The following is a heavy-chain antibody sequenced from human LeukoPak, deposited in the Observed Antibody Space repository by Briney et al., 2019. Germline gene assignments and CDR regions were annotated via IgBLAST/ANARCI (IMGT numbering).Heavy chain of an antibody. J-gene: IGHJ4*02. Sequence: GSLRLSCAASGFTFSSYWMSWVRQAPGKGLEWVANIKQDGSEKYYVDSVKGRFTISRDNAKNSLYLQMNSLRAEDTAVYYCARDPLRYLRVGHYDYWGQGTLVAVSS. CDR3: ARDPLRYLRVGHYDY. D-gene: IGHD3-9*01. CDR1: GFTFSSYW. V-gene: IGHV3-7*01. CDR2: IKQDGSEK.